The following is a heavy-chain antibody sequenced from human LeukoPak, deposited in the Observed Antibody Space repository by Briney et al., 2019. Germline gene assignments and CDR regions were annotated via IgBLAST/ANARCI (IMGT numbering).Heavy chain of an antibody. D-gene: IGHD2-2*01. CDR2: MNPNSGNT. CDR1: GYTFTSYD. CDR3: ARGLPLGYCSSTSCYYAFGY. V-gene: IGHV1-8*03. Sequence: GASVKVSCKASGYTFTSYDINWVRQAPGQGLEWMGWMNPNSGNTGYAQKFQGRVTITRNTSISTAYMELSSLRSEDTAVYYCARGLPLGYCSSTSCYYAFGYWGQGTLVTVSS. J-gene: IGHJ4*02.